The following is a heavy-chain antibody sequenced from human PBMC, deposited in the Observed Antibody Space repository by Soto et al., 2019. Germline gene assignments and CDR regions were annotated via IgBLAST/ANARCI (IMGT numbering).Heavy chain of an antibody. CDR3: AKSAYGSGSYNDY. J-gene: IGHJ4*02. CDR1: GFTFSSYG. Sequence: GGSLRLSCAASGFTFSSYGMHWVRQAPGKGLEWVAVISYDGSNKYYADSVKGRFTISRDNSKNTLYLQMNSLRAEDTAVYYCAKSAYGSGSYNDYWGQGTLVTVS. D-gene: IGHD3-10*01. V-gene: IGHV3-30*18. CDR2: ISYDGSNK.